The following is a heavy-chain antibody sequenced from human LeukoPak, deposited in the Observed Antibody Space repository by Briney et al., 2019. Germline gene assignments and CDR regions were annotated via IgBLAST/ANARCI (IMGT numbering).Heavy chain of an antibody. D-gene: IGHD3-9*01. CDR3: ARDRYFDWFEDAFDI. CDR2: IYYSGST. CDR1: GGSISSSSYY. J-gene: IGHJ3*02. V-gene: IGHV4-39*07. Sequence: SETLSLTCTVSGGSISSSSYYWGWIRQPPGKGLEWIGSIYYSGSTYYNPSLKSRVTISVDTSKNQFSLKLSSVTAADTAVYYCARDRYFDWFEDAFDIWGQGTMVTVSS.